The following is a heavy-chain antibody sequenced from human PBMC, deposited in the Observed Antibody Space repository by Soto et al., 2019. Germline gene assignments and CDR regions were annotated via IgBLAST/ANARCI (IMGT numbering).Heavy chain of an antibody. J-gene: IGHJ4*02. Sequence: GGSLRLSCAASGFTFSSYDMHWVRQATGKGLEWVSAIGTAGDTYYPGSVKGRFTISRENAKNSLYLQMNSLRAEDTAVYYCARGHCSGGSCYLGYWGQGTLVTVSS. D-gene: IGHD2-15*01. V-gene: IGHV3-13*01. CDR1: GFTFSSYD. CDR3: ARGHCSGGSCYLGY. CDR2: IGTAGDT.